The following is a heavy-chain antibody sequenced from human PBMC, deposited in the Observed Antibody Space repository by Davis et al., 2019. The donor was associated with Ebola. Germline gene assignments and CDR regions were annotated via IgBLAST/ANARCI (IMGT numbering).Heavy chain of an antibody. Sequence: GGSLRLSCAASGFTFTSYAMSWFRHAPRKGLEWVSAIRGSGGSTYYADSVKGRFTISRDNSKNTLYLQMNSRRAEDTAVYYCARGHFGSYGMDVWGQGTTVTVS. CDR3: ARGHFGSYGMDV. D-gene: IGHD3-10*01. CDR1: GFTFTSYA. V-gene: IGHV3-23*01. CDR2: IRGSGGST. J-gene: IGHJ6*02.